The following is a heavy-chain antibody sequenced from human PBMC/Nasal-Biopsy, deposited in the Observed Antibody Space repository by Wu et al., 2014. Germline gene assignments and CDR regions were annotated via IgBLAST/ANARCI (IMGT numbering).Heavy chain of an antibody. V-gene: IGHV3-74*01. CDR2: INGDGTVT. J-gene: IGHJ4*01. CDR3: ARPPNIVVADPFEH. CDR1: GFTFSTYW. D-gene: IGHD3-22*01. Sequence: ASGFTFSTYWIHWVRQVPGKGLIWLSQINGDGTVTYSAGLREGRFTISRDNAKNTVYLQMNSLRAEDTGVYFCARPPNIVVADPFEHWGHGTLVTVS.